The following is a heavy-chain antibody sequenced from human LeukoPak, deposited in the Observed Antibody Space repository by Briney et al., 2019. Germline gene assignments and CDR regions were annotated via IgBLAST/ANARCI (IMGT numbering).Heavy chain of an antibody. CDR3: ARDAQRGFDYSNSLKY. Sequence: GGSLRLSCAASGFIFSHHGMHWVRQAPGQGLEWVAVIRSDGTNRFYADSVKGRFTISRDNSQNTVFLQMDSLRVKDTAIYYCARDAQRGFDYSNSLKYWGHGTLVTVSS. CDR2: IRSDGTNR. D-gene: IGHD4-11*01. CDR1: GFIFSHHG. V-gene: IGHV3-33*01. J-gene: IGHJ4*01.